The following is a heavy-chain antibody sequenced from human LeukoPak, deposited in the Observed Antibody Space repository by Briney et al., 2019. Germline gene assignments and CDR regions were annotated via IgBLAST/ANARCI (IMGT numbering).Heavy chain of an antibody. CDR2: IYYSGST. Sequence: PSETLSLTCTVSGGSISTYYWSWIRQPPGKGLEWIGYIYYSGSTNYNPSLQNRVTISVDTSKNQFSLKLSSVTAADTAVYYCARQTVGYNISGRFDPWGQGTRVTVSS. CDR1: GGSISTYY. D-gene: IGHD2-15*01. CDR3: ARQTVGYNISGRFDP. V-gene: IGHV4-59*08. J-gene: IGHJ5*02.